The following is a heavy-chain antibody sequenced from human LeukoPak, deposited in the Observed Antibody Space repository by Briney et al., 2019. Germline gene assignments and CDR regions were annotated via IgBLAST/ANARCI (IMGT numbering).Heavy chain of an antibody. CDR1: GGSISSYY. CDR2: IYYSGST. D-gene: IGHD2-2*01. Sequence: PSETLSLTCTVSGGSISSYYRSWIRQPPGKGLEWIGYIYYSGSTNYNPSLKSRVTISVDTSKNQFSLKLSSVTAADTAVYYCARGTLGYCSSTSCYRNWFDPWGQGTLVTVSS. CDR3: ARGTLGYCSSTSCYRNWFDP. J-gene: IGHJ5*02. V-gene: IGHV4-59*01.